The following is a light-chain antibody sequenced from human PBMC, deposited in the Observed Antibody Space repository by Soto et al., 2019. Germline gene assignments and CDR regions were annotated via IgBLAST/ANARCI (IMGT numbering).Light chain of an antibody. Sequence: DIVMTQSPDSLAVSLGERATINCKSSQSVLSSSNSKNYLAWYRQKPGQPPKLLIYWASTRESGVPDRFSGSGSGTDFTLAISSLQAEDAAVYYCQQYSSIPFTFGPGTKVDIK. CDR2: WAS. CDR3: QQYSSIPFT. V-gene: IGKV4-1*01. CDR1: QSVLSSSNSKNY. J-gene: IGKJ3*01.